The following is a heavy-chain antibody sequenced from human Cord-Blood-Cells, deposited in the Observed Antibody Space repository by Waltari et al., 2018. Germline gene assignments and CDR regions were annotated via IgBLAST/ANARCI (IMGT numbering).Heavy chain of an antibody. J-gene: IGHJ4*02. CDR3: AREGSYHFDY. CDR1: GFTFSSYG. Sequence: QVQLVESGGGVVQPGRSLRLSCAASGFTFSSYGLHWVRQAPGKGLEWVAVIWYDGSNKYYADSVKGRFTISRDNSKNTLYLQMNSLRAEDTAVYYCAREGSYHFDYWGQGTLVTVSS. V-gene: IGHV3-33*01. D-gene: IGHD1-26*01. CDR2: IWYDGSNK.